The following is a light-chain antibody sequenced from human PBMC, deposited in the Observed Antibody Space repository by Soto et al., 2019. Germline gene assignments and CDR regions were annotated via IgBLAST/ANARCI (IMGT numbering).Light chain of an antibody. V-gene: IGKV1-12*01. CDR3: QQAYSFPIT. CDR1: QSLDNC. CDR2: AAS. J-gene: IGKJ5*01. Sequence: DIQMTQSPSTLSASIGDRVTITCRASQSLDNCLAWYQQKPGRAPELLIHAASSLQSGVPSRFSGSGSGTDFTLTINSLQPEDFATYYCQQAYSFPITFGQGTRLEI.